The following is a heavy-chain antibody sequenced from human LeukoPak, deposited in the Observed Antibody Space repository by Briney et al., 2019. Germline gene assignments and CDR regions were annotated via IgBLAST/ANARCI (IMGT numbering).Heavy chain of an antibody. CDR3: AKDLDY. CDR1: GFTFSSYS. CDR2: ISSSSSTI. J-gene: IGHJ4*02. Sequence: GGSLRLSCAASGFTFSSYSMNWVRQAPGKGLEWVSYISSSSSTIYYADSVKGRFTISRDNSKNTLYLQMNSLRAEDTAVYYCAKDLDYWGQGTLVTVSS. V-gene: IGHV3-48*01.